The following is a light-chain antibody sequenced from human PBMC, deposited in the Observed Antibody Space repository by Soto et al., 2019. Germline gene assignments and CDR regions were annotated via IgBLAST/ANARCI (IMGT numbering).Light chain of an antibody. Sequence: DIQMTQSPSTLSASVGDRVTITCRASQSIGSWLAWYQQKPGKAPKLLIYKASSLESGVPARFSGSGSGTEFTLNISGLQPDDFATYYCQQYYSDSTFGPGTKVDIK. CDR2: KAS. J-gene: IGKJ3*01. V-gene: IGKV1-5*03. CDR3: QQYYSDST. CDR1: QSIGSW.